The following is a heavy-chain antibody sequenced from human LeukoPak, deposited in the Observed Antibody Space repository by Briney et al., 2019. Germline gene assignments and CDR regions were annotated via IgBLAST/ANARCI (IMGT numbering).Heavy chain of an antibody. Sequence: PGTSLRLSCTASGFNFGIYGMHWVRQAPGKGLEWVAVMWDDGTNEYYVESVKGRFTISRDNGKRTLYLQMNSLRAEDTAVYYCAKHYLPNWGQGTLVTVSS. D-gene: IGHD3-10*01. J-gene: IGHJ4*02. CDR2: MWDDGTNE. CDR1: GFNFGIYG. CDR3: AKHYLPN. V-gene: IGHV3-33*03.